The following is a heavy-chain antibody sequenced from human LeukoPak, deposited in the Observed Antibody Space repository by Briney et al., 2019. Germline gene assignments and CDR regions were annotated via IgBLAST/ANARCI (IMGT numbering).Heavy chain of an antibody. CDR2: ISSSSSYI. D-gene: IGHD3-10*01. Sequence: GGSLRLSCAASGFTFSSYSMNWVRQAPGKGLEWVSSISSSSSYIYYADSVKGRFTISRDNSKNTLYLQMNSLRAGDTAVYYCARDQGMAFDIWGQGTMVTVSS. CDR1: GFTFSSYS. J-gene: IGHJ3*02. V-gene: IGHV3-21*01. CDR3: ARDQGMAFDI.